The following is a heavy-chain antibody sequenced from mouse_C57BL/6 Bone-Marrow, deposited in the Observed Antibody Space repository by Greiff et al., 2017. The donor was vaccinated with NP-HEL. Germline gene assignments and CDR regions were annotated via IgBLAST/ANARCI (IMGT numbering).Heavy chain of an antibody. J-gene: IGHJ2*01. CDR1: GYTFTSYW. V-gene: IGHV1-55*01. D-gene: IGHD1-1*01. Sequence: QVQLQQPGAELVKPGASVKMSCKASGYTFTSYWITWVQQRPGQGLEWIGAIYPGSGSTNYNEKFKSKATLTADTSSSTAYMKLSSLTSEDSAVYYCARLNYGSSYVGYYFDCWGQGTTLTVSS. CDR3: ARLNYGSSYVGYYFDC. CDR2: IYPGSGST.